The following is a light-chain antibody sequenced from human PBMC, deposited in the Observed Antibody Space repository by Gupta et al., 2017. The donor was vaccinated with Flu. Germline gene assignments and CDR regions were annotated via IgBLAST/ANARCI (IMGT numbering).Light chain of an antibody. CDR3: QQYYVGPHLT. J-gene: IGKJ3*01. CDR1: EDITNY. V-gene: IGKV1-33*01. Sequence: DVQMTQSPSSLSASLGDRVTITYQANEDITNYLNWYQQKPGKAPKLLIYDASNLEIGVPSRFSGSGFGTDFTLTISSLQPEDAAIYYCQQYYVGPHLTFGPGTTVDFK. CDR2: DAS.